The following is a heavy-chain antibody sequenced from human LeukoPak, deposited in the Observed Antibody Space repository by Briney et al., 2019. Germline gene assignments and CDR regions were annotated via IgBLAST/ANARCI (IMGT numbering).Heavy chain of an antibody. D-gene: IGHD2-2*01. Sequence: GGSLRLSCAASGFTFSSYAMSWVRQAPGKGLEWVSAISGSGGSTYYADSVKGRFTISRDNSKNTLYLQMNSLRAEDTAVYYCARLNPNCSSTSCYSDYWGQGTLVTVSS. CDR3: ARLNPNCSSTSCYSDY. J-gene: IGHJ4*02. V-gene: IGHV3-23*01. CDR2: ISGSGGST. CDR1: GFTFSSYA.